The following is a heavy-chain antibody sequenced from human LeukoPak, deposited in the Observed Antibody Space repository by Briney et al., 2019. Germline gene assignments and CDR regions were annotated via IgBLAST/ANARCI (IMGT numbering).Heavy chain of an antibody. Sequence: SETLSLTCTVSGGSIRSSSYYWGWIRQPPGKGLEWIGTIYYSGSTYYNPSLKSRVTISVDTSKNQFSLKLSSVTAADTAVYYCASDYYDFRSGYRGIDYWGQGTLVTVSS. J-gene: IGHJ4*02. V-gene: IGHV4-39*07. CDR3: ASDYYDFRSGYRGIDY. D-gene: IGHD3-3*01. CDR1: GGSIRSSSYY. CDR2: IYYSGST.